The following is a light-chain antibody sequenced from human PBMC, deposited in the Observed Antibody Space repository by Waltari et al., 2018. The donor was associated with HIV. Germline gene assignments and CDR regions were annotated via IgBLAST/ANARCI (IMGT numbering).Light chain of an antibody. CDR2: DVS. CDR1: SSDVGGYNY. V-gene: IGLV2-11*01. J-gene: IGLJ2*01. Sequence: QSALTQPRSVSGSPGPSVTISCTGTSSDVGGYNYVSWYPQHPGKAPKLMIYDVSKRPSGVPDRCSGSKAGNTASLTISGLQAEEEADYYCCSYAGSYTFGVFGGGTKLTVL. CDR3: CSYAGSYTFGV.